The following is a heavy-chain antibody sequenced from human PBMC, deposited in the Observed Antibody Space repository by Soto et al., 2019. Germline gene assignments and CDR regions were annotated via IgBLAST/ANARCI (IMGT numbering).Heavy chain of an antibody. D-gene: IGHD1-26*01. V-gene: IGHV3-74*01. CDR1: GFTISGHW. CDR2: INSEGSST. CDR3: ARSYSGTYVCFDP. J-gene: IGHJ5*02. Sequence: EVQLVESGGGLVQPGGSLRLSCAASGFTISGHWMHWVRQVPGKGLVWVSRINSEGSSTSYADSVKGRFIISRDNAKNTLFRQMNILRAEDTAVYDCARSYSGTYVCFDPWGQGTLVTVSS.